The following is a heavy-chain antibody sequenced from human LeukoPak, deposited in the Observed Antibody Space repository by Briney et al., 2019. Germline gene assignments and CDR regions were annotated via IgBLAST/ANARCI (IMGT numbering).Heavy chain of an antibody. CDR2: IYYSGST. D-gene: IGHD2-2*01. CDR3: ARAGRYQLLFDY. J-gene: IGHJ4*02. V-gene: IGHV4-39*01. CDR1: GGPISSSSYY. Sequence: SETLSLTCTVSGGPISSSSYYWGWIRQPPGKGLEWIGSIYYSGSTYYNPSLKSRVTISVDTSKNQFSLKLSSVTAADTAVYYCARAGRYQLLFDYWGQGTLVTVSS.